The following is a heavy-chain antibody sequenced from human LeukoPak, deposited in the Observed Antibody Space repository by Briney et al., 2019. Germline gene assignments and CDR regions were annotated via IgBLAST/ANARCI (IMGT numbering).Heavy chain of an antibody. J-gene: IGHJ5*02. V-gene: IGHV4-39*07. Sequence: SETPSLTCTVSGGSISSSSYYWGWIRQPPGKGLEWIGSIYYSGSTYYNPSLKSRVTISVDTSKNQFSLKLSSVTAADTAVYYCARDEGRRFGFDPWGQGTLITVSS. CDR3: ARDEGRRFGFDP. CDR1: GGSISSSSYY. CDR2: IYYSGST. D-gene: IGHD3-3*01.